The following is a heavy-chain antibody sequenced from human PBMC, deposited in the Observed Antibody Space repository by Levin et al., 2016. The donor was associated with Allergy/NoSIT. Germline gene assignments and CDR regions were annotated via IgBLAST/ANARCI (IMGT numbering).Heavy chain of an antibody. V-gene: IGHV3-21*06. CDR3: VSDFNWNGHQ. D-gene: IGHD1-20*01. Sequence: LSLTCAASGYPFSSFAMNWIRQAPGKGLEWVSSISPRSESTSYAASLNGRFTISRDNAKNSLYLQMNSLTVEDTAIYYCVSDFNWNGHQWGQGILVTVSS. J-gene: IGHJ4*02. CDR2: ISPRSEST. CDR1: GYPFSSFA.